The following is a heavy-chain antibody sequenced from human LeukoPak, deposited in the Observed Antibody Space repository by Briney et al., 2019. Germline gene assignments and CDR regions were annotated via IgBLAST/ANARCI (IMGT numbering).Heavy chain of an antibody. D-gene: IGHD3/OR15-3a*01. Sequence: GGSLRLSCAASGFTFSSFWMHWVRQAPGKGLVWVSRISAGGDTTTYANSVKGRFTISRDNSKNTLYLQMNSLRAEDTAVYYCARARYVALGPGDYWGQGTLVTVSS. V-gene: IGHV3-74*01. CDR1: GFTFSSFW. J-gene: IGHJ4*02. CDR2: ISAGGDTT. CDR3: ARARYVALGPGDY.